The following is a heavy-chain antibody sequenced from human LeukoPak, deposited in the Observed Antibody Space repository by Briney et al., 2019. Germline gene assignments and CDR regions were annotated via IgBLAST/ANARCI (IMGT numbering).Heavy chain of an antibody. V-gene: IGHV3-21*01. CDR3: ARDYDILTGYYPIHYYCYGMDV. Sequence: GGSLRLSCAASGFTFSSYSMNWVRQAPGKGLEWVSSISSSSSYIYYADSVKGRFTISRDNAKNSLYLQMNSLRAEDTAVYYCARDYDILTGYYPIHYYCYGMDVWGKGTTVTVSS. D-gene: IGHD3-9*01. J-gene: IGHJ6*04. CDR1: GFTFSSYS. CDR2: ISSSSSYI.